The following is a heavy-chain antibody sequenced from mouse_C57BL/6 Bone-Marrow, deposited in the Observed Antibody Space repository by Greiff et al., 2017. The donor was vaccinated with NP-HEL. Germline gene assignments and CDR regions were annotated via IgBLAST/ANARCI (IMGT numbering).Heavy chain of an antibody. CDR3: ARQDGYWYFDV. V-gene: IGHV5-12*01. Sequence: VQLKESGGGLVQPGGSLKLSCAASGFTFSDYYMYWVRQTPEKRLEWVAYISNGGGSTYYPDTVKGRFTIARDNAKNTLYLQMSRLKSEDTAMYYCARQDGYWYFDVWGTGTTVTVSS. CDR2: ISNGGGST. D-gene: IGHD1-1*01. CDR1: GFTFSDYY. J-gene: IGHJ1*03.